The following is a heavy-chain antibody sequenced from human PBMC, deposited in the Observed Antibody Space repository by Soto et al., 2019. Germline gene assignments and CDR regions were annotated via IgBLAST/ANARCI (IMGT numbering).Heavy chain of an antibody. V-gene: IGHV3-33*01. J-gene: IGHJ4*02. CDR1: GFNFSIYG. CDR2: IWYDGSNQ. CDR3: ARGTPTDY. Sequence: QVQLVESGGGVLQPGRSLRLSCAASGFNFSIYGMHWVRQAPGKGLEWVAIIWYDGSNQYYGDSVKGRFTISRDNSKNTLYLQMNSLRAEDTALSYCARGTPTDYWGQGTLVTVSS.